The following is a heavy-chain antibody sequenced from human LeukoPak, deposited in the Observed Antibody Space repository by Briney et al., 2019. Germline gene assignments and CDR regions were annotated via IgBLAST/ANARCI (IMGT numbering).Heavy chain of an antibody. D-gene: IGHD3-22*01. J-gene: IGHJ4*02. CDR2: ISSSSSHI. V-gene: IGHV3-21*01. CDR3: AREGDSSGIFDY. Sequence: GGSLRLTCAASGFTFISYNMNWVRQAPGKGLEWVSSISSSSSHIYYADSVKGRFTISRDNAKNSLYLQVNSLRAEDTAVYYCAREGDSSGIFDYWGQGTLVTVSS. CDR1: GFTFISYN.